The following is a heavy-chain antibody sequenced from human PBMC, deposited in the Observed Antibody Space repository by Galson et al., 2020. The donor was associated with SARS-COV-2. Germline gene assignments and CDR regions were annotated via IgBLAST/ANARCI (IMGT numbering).Heavy chain of an antibody. V-gene: IGHV3-74*01. Sequence: GGTLSLSCAASGFTFSSYWMHWVRQPPGKGLVWVSRIYSEGSSTTYADSVQGRFTTSGDNAKNTLYLQMNSLRAEDTAVYYCARGDMGNDYFDYWGQGTLVTVSS. J-gene: IGHJ4*02. D-gene: IGHD7-27*01. CDR2: IYSEGSST. CDR1: GFTFSSYW. CDR3: ARGDMGNDYFDY.